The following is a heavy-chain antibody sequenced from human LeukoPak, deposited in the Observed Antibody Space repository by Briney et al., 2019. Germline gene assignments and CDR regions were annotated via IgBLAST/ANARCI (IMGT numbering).Heavy chain of an antibody. J-gene: IGHJ4*02. D-gene: IGHD2-15*01. V-gene: IGHV3-7*01. CDR2: IKPDGSEA. CDR3: ARGQLADDQ. CDR1: GFTFSTYW. Sequence: GGSLRLSCATSGFTFSTYWMSWVRQTPGRVLELVAKIKPDGSEASYVDSVKGRFTISRDNAKNSVYLRMNSLRVEDTAVYYCARGQLADDQWGQGALVTVSS.